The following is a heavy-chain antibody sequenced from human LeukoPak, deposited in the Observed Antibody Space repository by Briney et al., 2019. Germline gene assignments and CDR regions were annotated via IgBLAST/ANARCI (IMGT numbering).Heavy chain of an antibody. J-gene: IGHJ4*02. D-gene: IGHD4-23*01. CDR2: ISNDGSKI. CDR3: AKGHDFYGGNFLNY. Sequence: GGSLRLSCAASGFTFSSYPMHWVRQAPGKGLEGGAVISNDGSKISYADSVKGRFTISRDNSKNTLYLQMNSLRAEDTAVYYCAKGHDFYGGNFLNYWGQGTLVTVSS. V-gene: IGHV3-30*07. CDR1: GFTFSSYP.